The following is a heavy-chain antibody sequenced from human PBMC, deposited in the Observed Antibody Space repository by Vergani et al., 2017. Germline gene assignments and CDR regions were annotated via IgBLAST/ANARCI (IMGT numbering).Heavy chain of an antibody. V-gene: IGHV5-51*03. J-gene: IGHJ6*03. Sequence: EVPLVQSGAEVKKPGESLKISCKGSGYSFTSYWIGWVRQMPGKGLEWMGIIYPGDSDTRYSPSFQGQVTISADKSISTAYLQWSSLKASDTAMYYCARDGRHGGGSYYYSYYMDVWGKGTTVTVSS. CDR2: IYPGDSDT. CDR3: ARDGRHGGGSYYYSYYMDV. D-gene: IGHD3-16*01. CDR1: GYSFTSYW.